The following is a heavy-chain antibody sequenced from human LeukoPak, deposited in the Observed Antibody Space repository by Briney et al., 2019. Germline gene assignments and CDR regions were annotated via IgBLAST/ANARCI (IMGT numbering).Heavy chain of an antibody. V-gene: IGHV3-7*03. D-gene: IGHD6-19*01. J-gene: IGHJ4*02. CDR2: INPDGNKK. Sequence: GGSLRLSCAVSGLTFSSSWTDWVRQAPGKGLEWVASINPDGNKKYSADSVKGRFTISRDNSKNTLYLQMNSLRAEDTAVYYCAKDVWGVAVAGTGGFDYWGQGTLVTVSS. CDR1: GLTFSSSW. CDR3: AKDVWGVAVAGTGGFDY.